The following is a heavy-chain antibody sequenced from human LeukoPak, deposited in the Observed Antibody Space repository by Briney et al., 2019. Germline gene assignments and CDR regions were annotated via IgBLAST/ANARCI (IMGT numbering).Heavy chain of an antibody. D-gene: IGHD3-10*01. CDR1: GYTFTSYG. Sequence: ASVKVSCKASGYTFTSYGISWVRQAPGQGLEWMGWISAYNGNTNYAQKLQGRVTMTTDTSTSTAYMELRSLRSEDTAVYYCAREAADGGAFDIWGQGTMVTVSS. V-gene: IGHV1-18*01. J-gene: IGHJ3*02. CDR3: AREAADGGAFDI. CDR2: ISAYNGNT.